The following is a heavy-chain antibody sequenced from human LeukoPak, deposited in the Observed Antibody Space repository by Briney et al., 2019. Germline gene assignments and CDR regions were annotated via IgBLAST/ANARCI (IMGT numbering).Heavy chain of an antibody. CDR3: ASYSSGSLDY. Sequence: SETLSLTRTVSGGSISSYYWSWIRQPPGKGLEWIGYIYYSGSTNYNPSLKSRVTISVDTSKNQCSRKLSSVTAADTAVYYCASYSSGSLDYWGQGTLVTVSS. CDR1: GGSISSYY. D-gene: IGHD6-19*01. J-gene: IGHJ4*02. CDR2: IYYSGST. V-gene: IGHV4-59*01.